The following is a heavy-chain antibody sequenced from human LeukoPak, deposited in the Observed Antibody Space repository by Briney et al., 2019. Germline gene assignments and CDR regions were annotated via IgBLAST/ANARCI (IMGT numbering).Heavy chain of an antibody. CDR2: INPNNGAT. CDR3: ARGRGDTMVRGVIVFFGGYDY. J-gene: IGHJ4*02. D-gene: IGHD3-10*01. V-gene: IGHV1-2*04. Sequence: ASVKVSCKASGCTFTGYYMHWVRQAPGQRLEWMGWINPNNGATNYAQKFQGWVTMTRDTSFSTAYMELSRLRSDDTAVYYCARGRGDTMVRGVIVFFGGYDYWGQGTVFSVSS. CDR1: GCTFTGYY.